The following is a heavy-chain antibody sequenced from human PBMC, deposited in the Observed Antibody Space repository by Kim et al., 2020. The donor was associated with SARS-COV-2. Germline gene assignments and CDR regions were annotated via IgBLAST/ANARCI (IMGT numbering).Heavy chain of an antibody. D-gene: IGHD3-22*01. V-gene: IGHV3-49*04. J-gene: IGHJ3*02. CDR1: GFTFGDYA. CDR3: TRDLNYYDSSGYYNAAFDI. CDR2: IRSKAYGGTT. Sequence: GGSLRLSCTASGFTFGDYAMSWVRQAPGKGLEWVGFIRSKAYGGTTEYAASVKGRFTISRDDSKSIAYLQMNSLKTEDTAVYYCTRDLNYYDSSGYYNAAFDIWGQGTMVTVSS.